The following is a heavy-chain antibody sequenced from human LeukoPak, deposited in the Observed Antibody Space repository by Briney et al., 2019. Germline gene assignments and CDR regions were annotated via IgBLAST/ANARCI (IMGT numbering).Heavy chain of an antibody. V-gene: IGHV3-9*01. CDR3: AKDRYCTSSSCPIDY. J-gene: IGHJ4*02. D-gene: IGHD2-2*01. CDR1: GYSFDEYA. CDR2: INWKSDKI. Sequence: GGSLRLSCAGSGYSFDEYAIHWVRQAPGKGLEWVSGINWKSDKIGYADSVKGRFTISRDNSKNSLYLQMNSLRVEDTALYYCAKDRYCTSSSCPIDYWGQGTMVIVSS.